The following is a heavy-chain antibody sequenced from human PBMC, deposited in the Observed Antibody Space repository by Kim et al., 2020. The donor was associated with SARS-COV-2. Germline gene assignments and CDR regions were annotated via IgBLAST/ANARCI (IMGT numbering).Heavy chain of an antibody. CDR2: IFYTGST. D-gene: IGHD1-1*01. Sequence: SETLSLTCTVSGDSVSYSSYFWGWIRQPPGKGLEWIGSIFYTGSTYYNPSLRGRVTISVDTSKNQFSLRLYSVTAADTAVYYCARRRDVYNQRYFDHWGQGTLAT. J-gene: IGHJ4*02. CDR3: ARRRDVYNQRYFDH. V-gene: IGHV4-39*01. CDR1: GDSVSYSSYF.